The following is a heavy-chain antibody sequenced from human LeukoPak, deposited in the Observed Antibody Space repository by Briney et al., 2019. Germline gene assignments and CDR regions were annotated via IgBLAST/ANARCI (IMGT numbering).Heavy chain of an antibody. D-gene: IGHD5-12*01. J-gene: IGHJ4*02. CDR1: GFTFSSYS. CDR3: ARDLQASGYDEFDY. V-gene: IGHV3-21*01. CDR2: ISSSSSYI. Sequence: GGSLRLSCAASGFTFSSYSMNWVRQAPGKGLEWVSSISSSSSYIYYADSVKGRFTISRDNAKNSLYLQMNSLRAEDTAVYYCARDLQASGYDEFDYWGQGTLVTVSS.